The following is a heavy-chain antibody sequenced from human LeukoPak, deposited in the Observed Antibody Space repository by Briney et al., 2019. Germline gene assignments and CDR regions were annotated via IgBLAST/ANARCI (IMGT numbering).Heavy chain of an antibody. Sequence: GGSLRLSCAASGFTFSSYWMSWVRQAPGKGLEWVANIKQDGSEKYYVACVKGRYTISTENAKSSLYLQMNSLRAEETAVYYCAGDRSYIYPDYWGQGTLITVSS. V-gene: IGHV3-7*01. J-gene: IGHJ4*02. CDR2: IKQDGSEK. CDR3: AGDRSYIYPDY. CDR1: GFTFSSYW. D-gene: IGHD1-26*01.